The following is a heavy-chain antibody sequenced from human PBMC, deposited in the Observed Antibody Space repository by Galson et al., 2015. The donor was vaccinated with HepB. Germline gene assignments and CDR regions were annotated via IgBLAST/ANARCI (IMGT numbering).Heavy chain of an antibody. D-gene: IGHD1-26*01. CDR2: ISYDGSNK. J-gene: IGHJ4*02. V-gene: IGHV3-30-3*01. Sequence: SLRLSCAASGFTFSSYAMHWVRQAPGKGLEWVAVISYDGSNKYYADSVKGRFTISRDNSKNTLYLQMNSLRAEDTAVYYCARDQYIVGATPNFDYWGQGTLVTVSS. CDR3: ARDQYIVGATPNFDY. CDR1: GFTFSSYA.